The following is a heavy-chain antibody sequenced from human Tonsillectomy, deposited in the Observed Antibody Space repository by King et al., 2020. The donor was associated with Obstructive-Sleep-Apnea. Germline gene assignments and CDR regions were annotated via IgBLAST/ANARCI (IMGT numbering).Heavy chain of an antibody. J-gene: IGHJ6*02. D-gene: IGHD3-9*01. CDR3: ARGPTYYDILTGHYTYYHAMDV. Sequence: VQLQESGPGLVKPSQTLSLTCTVSGGSISSGDYYWSWIRQPPGKGREWIGYIYYSGSTYYNPSLKSRVNISVDTSKNQLSLKLSSVTAADTAVYYCARGPTYYDILTGHYTYYHAMDVWGQGTTVTVSS. V-gene: IGHV4-30-4*01. CDR2: IYYSGST. CDR1: GGSISSGDYY.